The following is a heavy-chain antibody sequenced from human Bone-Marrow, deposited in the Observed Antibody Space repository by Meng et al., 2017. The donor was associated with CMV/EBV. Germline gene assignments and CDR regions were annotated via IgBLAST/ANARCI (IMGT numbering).Heavy chain of an antibody. CDR2: IRHDGSNT. Sequence: GESLKISCVVSGFTLSSYGMHWVRQAPGKGLEWVAFIRHDGSNTYYADSVKGRFTISRDNSKNTMYLQMNSLRAEDTAVYYCANWRAEAWGRGTMVTVSS. D-gene: IGHD3-3*01. J-gene: IGHJ3*01. CDR3: ANWRAEA. V-gene: IGHV3-30*02. CDR1: GFTLSSYG.